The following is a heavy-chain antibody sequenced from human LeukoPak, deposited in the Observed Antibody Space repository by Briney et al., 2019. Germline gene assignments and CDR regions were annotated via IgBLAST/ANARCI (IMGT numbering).Heavy chain of an antibody. D-gene: IGHD3-22*01. V-gene: IGHV3-53*01. CDR2: IYSGGST. J-gene: IGHJ4*02. CDR1: GFTVSSNY. CDR3: AGDEKDSSGYYYRPDFDY. Sequence: PGGSLRLSCAASGFTVSSNYMSWVRQAPGKGLEWVSVIYSGGSTYYADSVKGRFTISRDNSKNTLYLQMNSLRAEDTAVYYCAGDEKDSSGYYYRPDFDYWGQGTLVTVSS.